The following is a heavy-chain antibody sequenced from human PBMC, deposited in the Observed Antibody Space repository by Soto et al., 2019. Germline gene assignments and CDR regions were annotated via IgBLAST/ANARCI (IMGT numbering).Heavy chain of an antibody. V-gene: IGHV4-31*03. CDR1: GGSISSRSYY. CDR3: ARAGKVLRFLEWLPPYFDY. J-gene: IGHJ4*02. CDR2: IYYSGST. Sequence: SETLSLTCTVSGGSISSRSYYWSWIRQHPGKGLEWIGYIYYSGSTYYNPSLKSRVTISVDTSKNQFSLKLSSVTAADTAVYYCARAGKVLRFLEWLPPYFDYWGQGTLVTVSS. D-gene: IGHD3-3*01.